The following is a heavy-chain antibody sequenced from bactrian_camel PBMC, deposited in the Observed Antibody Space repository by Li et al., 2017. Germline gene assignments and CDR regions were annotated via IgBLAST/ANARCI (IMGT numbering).Heavy chain of an antibody. CDR1: GPSTYMYC. V-gene: IGHV3S55*01. J-gene: IGHJ4*01. CDR2: IEGDGTT. Sequence: VQLVESGGDSVQAGGSLRLSCAASGPSTYMYCMGWFRQAPGDEREGLARIEGDGTTVYADSVKGRFTIPKDNSKNTLSLQMNNLKPEDSAMYYCAAERAFGGTCRQSRLYTYHGQGTQVTVS. D-gene: IGHD7*01.